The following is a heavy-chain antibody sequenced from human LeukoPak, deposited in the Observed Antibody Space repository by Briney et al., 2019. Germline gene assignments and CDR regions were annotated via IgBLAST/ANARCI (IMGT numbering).Heavy chain of an antibody. D-gene: IGHD3-3*01. CDR3: ARGPPYDFWSGYFAPRGHYFDY. V-gene: IGHV1-8*01. J-gene: IGHJ4*02. CDR2: MNPNSGNT. CDR1: GYTFTSYD. Sequence: ASLKVSCKASGYTFTSYDINWVRQATGQGLEWMGWMNPNSGNTGYAQKFQGRVTMTRNTSISTAYMELSSLRSEDTAVYYCARGPPYDFWSGYFAPRGHYFDYWGQGTLVTVSS.